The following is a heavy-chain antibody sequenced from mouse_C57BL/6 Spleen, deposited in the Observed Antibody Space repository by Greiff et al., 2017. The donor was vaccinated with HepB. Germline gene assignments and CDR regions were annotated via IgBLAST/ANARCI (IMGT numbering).Heavy chain of an antibody. CDR2: IRNKANGYTT. Sequence: EVQLVESGGGLVQPGGSLSLSCAASGFTFTDYYMSWVRQPPGKALEWLGFIRNKANGYTTEYSASVKGRFTISRDNSQSILYLQMNALRAEDSATYYCARYMDYYGSSYYYYAMDYWGQGTSVTVSS. CDR1: GFTFTDYY. D-gene: IGHD1-1*01. J-gene: IGHJ4*01. CDR3: ARYMDYYGSSYYYYAMDY. V-gene: IGHV7-3*01.